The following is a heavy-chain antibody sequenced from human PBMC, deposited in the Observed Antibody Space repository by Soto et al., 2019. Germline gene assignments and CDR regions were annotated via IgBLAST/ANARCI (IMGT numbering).Heavy chain of an antibody. Sequence: EVHLVESGGGFIYPGGSLRLSCAASGLTISNAWMNWVRQAPGKGLEWVGRIKTNIEGGTTDYAAAVKGRFTVSRDDSKNTLYLQMNSLKTEDTAVYYCTTGSVEGVWGQGTTVTVSS. CDR1: GLTISNAW. CDR2: IKTNIEGGTT. CDR3: TTGSVEGV. J-gene: IGHJ6*02. D-gene: IGHD2-15*01. V-gene: IGHV3-15*07.